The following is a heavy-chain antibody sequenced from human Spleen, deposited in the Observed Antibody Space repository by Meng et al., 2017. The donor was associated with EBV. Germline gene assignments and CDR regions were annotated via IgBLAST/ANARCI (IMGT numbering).Heavy chain of an antibody. CDR3: ARVRLAAGTYYFDY. Sequence: ACLLKPSDPLSLHCDAYGGYFSDFYGSWIRQPPGKGLEWIGEINHSGTTNYNPSLKSRLTISVDTSKNQFSLKMNSVTAADTAVYYCARVRLAAGTYYFDYWGQGTLVTVSS. J-gene: IGHJ4*02. CDR1: GGYFSDFY. V-gene: IGHV4-34*01. D-gene: IGHD6-13*01. CDR2: INHSGTT.